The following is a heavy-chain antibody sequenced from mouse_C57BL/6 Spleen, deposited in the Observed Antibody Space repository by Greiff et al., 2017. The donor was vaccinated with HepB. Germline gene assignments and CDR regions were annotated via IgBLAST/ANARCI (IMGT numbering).Heavy chain of an antibody. V-gene: IGHV5-17*01. D-gene: IGHD1-1*01. CDR3: ARNTGYYFDY. CDR2: ISSGSSTI. CDR1: GFTFSDYG. J-gene: IGHJ2*01. Sequence: EVQVVESGGGLVKPGGSLKLSCAASGFTFSDYGMHWVRQAPEKGLEWVAYISSGSSTIYYADTVKGRFTISRDNATNTLFLQMTSLRSEDTAMYYCARNTGYYFDYWGQGTTLTVSS.